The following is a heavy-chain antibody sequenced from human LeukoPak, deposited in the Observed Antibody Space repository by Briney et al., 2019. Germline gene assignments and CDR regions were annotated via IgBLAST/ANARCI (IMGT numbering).Heavy chain of an antibody. D-gene: IGHD1-26*01. Sequence: GGSLRLSCAASGFTFSSYWMSWVRQAPGKGLEWVANINKDGGEKYYVDSVKGRFTISRDNAKNSLYLQMNSLGADDTAVYYCVKDSPPRYSGSPPAYWGQGTLVTVSS. V-gene: IGHV3-7*03. CDR3: VKDSPPRYSGSPPAY. J-gene: IGHJ4*02. CDR2: INKDGGEK. CDR1: GFTFSSYW.